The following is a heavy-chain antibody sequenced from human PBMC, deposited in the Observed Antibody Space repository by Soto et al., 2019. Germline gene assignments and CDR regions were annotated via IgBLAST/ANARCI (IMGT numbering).Heavy chain of an antibody. D-gene: IGHD3-10*01. CDR3: TGITWFRGMDV. CDR2: TYYKSKWNN. CDR1: GDSVSSNSAG. Sequence: PSQTLSLPCVISGDSVSSNSAGWNWIRQSPSRGLEWLGRTYYKSKWNNDYALSVKSRITINPDTSKNQFSLPLYSVTPEDTAVYYCTGITWFRGMDVWGQGTPVTVSS. J-gene: IGHJ6*02. V-gene: IGHV6-1*01.